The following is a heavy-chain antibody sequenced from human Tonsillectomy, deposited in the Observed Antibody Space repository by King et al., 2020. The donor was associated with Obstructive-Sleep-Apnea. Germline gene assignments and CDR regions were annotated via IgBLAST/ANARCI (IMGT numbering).Heavy chain of an antibody. J-gene: IGHJ3*02. CDR3: AKDGGTTKNDAFDI. V-gene: IGHV3-23*04. D-gene: IGHD1-1*01. CDR1: GLTFSSYA. CDR2: ISGSGSST. Sequence: VQLVESGGGLVQPGGSLRLSCGNSGLTFSSYAMSWVRQAPGKGLEWVSAISGSGSSTFYADSVKGRFTISRANSKDTMYLQMNSLRAEDTAVYYCAKDGGTTKNDAFDIWGQGTMVTVSS.